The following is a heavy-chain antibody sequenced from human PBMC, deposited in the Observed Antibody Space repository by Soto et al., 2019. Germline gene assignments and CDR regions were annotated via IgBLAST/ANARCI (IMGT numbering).Heavy chain of an antibody. Sequence: GGSLRLSCGASGFTFSNYAMSWVRQAPGKGLEWVSAISGSGGSTYYADSVKGRFTISRDNSKSTLYLQMNSLRAEDTAVYYCEKGQLWFGEFAYFDLWGRGTLVTVSS. J-gene: IGHJ2*01. V-gene: IGHV3-23*01. CDR2: ISGSGGST. D-gene: IGHD3-10*01. CDR3: EKGQLWFGEFAYFDL. CDR1: GFTFSNYA.